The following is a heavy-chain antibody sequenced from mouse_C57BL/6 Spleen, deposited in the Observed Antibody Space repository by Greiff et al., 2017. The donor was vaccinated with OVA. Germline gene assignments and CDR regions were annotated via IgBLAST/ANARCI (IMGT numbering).Heavy chain of an antibody. J-gene: IGHJ2*01. D-gene: IGHD4-1*01. CDR1: GYSFTGYY. Sequence: EVQLQQSGPELVKPGASVKISCKASGYSFTGYYMNWVKQSPEKSLEWIGEINPSTGGTTYNQKFKAKATLTVDKSSSTAYMQLKSLTSEDSAVYYCASSLGREDYFDYWGQGTTLTVSS. CDR2: INPSTGGT. CDR3: ASSLGREDYFDY. V-gene: IGHV1-42*01.